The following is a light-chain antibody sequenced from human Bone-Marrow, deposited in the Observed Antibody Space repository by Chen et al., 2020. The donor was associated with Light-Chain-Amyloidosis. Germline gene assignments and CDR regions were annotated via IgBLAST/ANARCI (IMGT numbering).Light chain of an antibody. V-gene: IGLV1-44*01. J-gene: IGLJ3*02. CDR3: SAWDASLNGPV. CDR1: SSNIGRNT. Sequence: QSGLAQPPSASGTPGQRVTISCSGSSSNIGRNTVNWYQQLPGTGPKLLIYSVDQRPSGVPDRFSGSKSGTSASLAIRGLQSEDEADYYCSAWDASLNGPVFGGGTKLTVL. CDR2: SVD.